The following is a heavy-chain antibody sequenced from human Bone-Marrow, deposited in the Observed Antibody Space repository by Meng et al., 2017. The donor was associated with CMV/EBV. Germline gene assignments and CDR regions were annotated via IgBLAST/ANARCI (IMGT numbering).Heavy chain of an antibody. Sequence: GSLRLSCTVSGGSINTYYWTWIRQPPGRGLEWIGYIYDIGHTNYNPPLKSRVTISVDTSKNQSSLSLTSVTAADTAMYYCARGLVGTIYGHLKWYDPWGQGILVTVAS. J-gene: IGHJ5*02. CDR1: GGSINTYY. CDR2: IYDIGHT. D-gene: IGHD1-26*01. CDR3: ARGLVGTIYGHLKWYDP. V-gene: IGHV4-59*01.